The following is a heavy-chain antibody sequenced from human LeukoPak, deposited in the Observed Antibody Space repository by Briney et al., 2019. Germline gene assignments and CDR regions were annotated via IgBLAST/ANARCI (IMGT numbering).Heavy chain of an antibody. CDR3: ARDKGGSYYWIDAFDI. Sequence: PSETLSLTCTVSGGSISSYYWSWIRQPPGKGLEWIGYIYYSGSTNYNPSLKSRVTISVDTSKNQFSLKLSSVTAADTAVYYCARDKGGSYYWIDAFDIWGQGTMVTASS. CDR2: IYYSGST. D-gene: IGHD1-26*01. J-gene: IGHJ3*02. CDR1: GGSISSYY. V-gene: IGHV4-59*01.